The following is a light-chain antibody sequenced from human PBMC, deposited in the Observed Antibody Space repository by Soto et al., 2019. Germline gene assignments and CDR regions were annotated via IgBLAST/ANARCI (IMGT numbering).Light chain of an antibody. J-gene: IGKJ3*01. CDR2: GAS. Sequence: EMVLTQSPGTLSLSPGDRATLSCRASQSVSSSYLAWYQQKPGQAPRLLIYGASSRATGIPDRFSGSGSGTDFTLTISRLEPEDFAVYYCQQYGSSPLFGPGTKVDIK. CDR1: QSVSSSY. V-gene: IGKV3-20*01. CDR3: QQYGSSPL.